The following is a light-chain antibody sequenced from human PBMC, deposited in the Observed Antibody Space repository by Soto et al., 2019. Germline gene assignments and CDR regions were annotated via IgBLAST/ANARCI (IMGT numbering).Light chain of an antibody. J-gene: IGKJ1*01. V-gene: IGKV3-20*01. Sequence: EIVLTQSPGTLSLSPGERATLSCRASQSVSSSYLAWYQQKPGQAPRLLIYGASNRATGIPARFSGSGSGTDFTLTISDVEHEDFAVYYCHQRQSWPRTFGQWTTGDIK. CDR2: GAS. CDR3: HQRQSWPRT. CDR1: QSVSSSY.